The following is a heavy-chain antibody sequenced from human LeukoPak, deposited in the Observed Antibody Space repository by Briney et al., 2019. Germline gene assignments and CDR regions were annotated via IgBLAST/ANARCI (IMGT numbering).Heavy chain of an antibody. CDR3: ARDPRIAARPSYFDY. V-gene: IGHV3-7*01. J-gene: IGHJ4*02. CDR1: GFTFSSYW. D-gene: IGHD6-6*01. CDR2: IKQDGSEK. Sequence: GGSLRLSCAASGFTFSSYWMSWVRQAPGKGLGWVANIKQDGSEKYYVDSVKGRFTISRDNAKNSLYLQMNSLRAEDTAVYYCARDPRIAARPSYFDYWGQGTLVTVSS.